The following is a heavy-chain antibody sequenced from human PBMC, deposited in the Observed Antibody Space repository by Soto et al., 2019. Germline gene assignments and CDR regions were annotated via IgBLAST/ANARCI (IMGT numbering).Heavy chain of an antibody. CDR2: IDPSDSYT. CDR3: ARHGGIDSSGYYNYYYYGMDV. V-gene: IGHV5-10-1*01. J-gene: IGHJ6*02. CDR1: GYSFTSYW. Sequence: GESLKISCNGSGYSFTSYWISWVRQMPGKGLEWMGRIDPSDSYTNYSPSFQGHVTISADKSISTAYLQWSSLKASDTAMYYCARHGGIDSSGYYNYYYYGMDVWGQGTTVTVSS. D-gene: IGHD3-22*01.